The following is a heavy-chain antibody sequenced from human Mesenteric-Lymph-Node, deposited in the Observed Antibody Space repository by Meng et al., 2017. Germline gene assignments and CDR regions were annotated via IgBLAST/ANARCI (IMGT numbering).Heavy chain of an antibody. V-gene: IGHV3-33*01. J-gene: IGHJ4*02. D-gene: IGHD4-23*01. Sequence: QVQLVESGGGVVQPGRSLRLSFAASGFTFRSYGMHWVRQAPGKGLEGVAVIWSDGSNRYYADSVKGRFAISRDISKNTLILQMNSLRAEDTAVYYCARGYYGGNSDFDYWGQGTLVTVSS. CDR1: GFTFRSYG. CDR2: IWSDGSNR. CDR3: ARGYYGGNSDFDY.